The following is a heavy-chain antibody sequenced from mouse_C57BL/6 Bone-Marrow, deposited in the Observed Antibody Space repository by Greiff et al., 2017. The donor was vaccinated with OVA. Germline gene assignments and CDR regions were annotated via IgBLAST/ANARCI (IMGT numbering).Heavy chain of an antibody. V-gene: IGHV14-4*01. CDR2: IDTENGDT. D-gene: IGHD2-3*01. CDR1: GFNITDDY. Sequence: VQLQQSGAELVRPGASVKLSCTASGFNITDDYMHWVKQRPEQGLEWIGWIDTENGDTEYTSKFQGKATITADTSSNTAYLQLSSLTSQNTAVYACTTEGRLLPFAYWGQGTLVTVSA. J-gene: IGHJ3*01. CDR3: TTEGRLLPFAY.